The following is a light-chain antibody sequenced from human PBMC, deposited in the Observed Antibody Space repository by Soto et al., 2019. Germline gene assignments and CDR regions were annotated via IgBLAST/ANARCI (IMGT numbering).Light chain of an antibody. CDR3: QSYDSSLNYV. CDR1: SSNIGAGYD. J-gene: IGLJ1*01. V-gene: IGLV1-40*01. CDR2: GNS. Sequence: QSVLTQPPSVSGAPGQRVTISCTGSSSNIGAGYDVHWYQQLPGTAPKLLIYGNSNRPSGVPDRFSGSKSGTSASLAITVLQAEDEADYYCQSYDSSLNYVFGTGTKLTVL.